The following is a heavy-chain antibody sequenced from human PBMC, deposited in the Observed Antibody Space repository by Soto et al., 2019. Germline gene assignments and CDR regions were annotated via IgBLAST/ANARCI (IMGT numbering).Heavy chain of an antibody. V-gene: IGHV3-9*01. CDR1: GFTFENYA. CDR3: AKDKLYSNYEHYFDY. Sequence: EVQLVESGGGLVQPGRSLRLSCAASGFTFENYAMHWVRQAPGKGLEWVSGISWHSGNIGYADSVRGRFTISRDNAKNSSYLQMNSLRPEDTGLYYCAKDKLYSNYEHYFDYWGQGTLVTVSS. D-gene: IGHD4-4*01. J-gene: IGHJ4*02. CDR2: ISWHSGNI.